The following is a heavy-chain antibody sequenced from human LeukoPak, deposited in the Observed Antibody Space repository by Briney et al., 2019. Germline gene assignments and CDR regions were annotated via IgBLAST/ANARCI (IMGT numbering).Heavy chain of an antibody. D-gene: IGHD6-13*01. Sequence: GGSLRLTCAASGFTFSSYSMNWVRQAPGKGLEWVSSISSSSSYIYYADSVKGRFTISRDNAKNSLYLQMNSLRAEDTAVYYCARSPAAGTMDYWGQGTLVTVSS. CDR3: ARSPAAGTMDY. J-gene: IGHJ4*02. CDR1: GFTFSSYS. CDR2: ISSSSSYI. V-gene: IGHV3-21*01.